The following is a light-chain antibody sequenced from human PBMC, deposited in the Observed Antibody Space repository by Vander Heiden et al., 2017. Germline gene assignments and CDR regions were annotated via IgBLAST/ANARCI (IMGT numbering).Light chain of an antibody. Sequence: QSVLTQPPSASGTPGQRVTTTCSGSSSNVGSNSVYCDQHLPGTAPKLLIYRDFQRHSGVPDRFSASKSGTSASLAISGLRSEDEAHYYCAAWDDSLSVVFGGGTKLTVL. CDR3: AAWDDSLSVV. CDR1: SSNVGSNS. CDR2: RDF. V-gene: IGLV1-47*01. J-gene: IGLJ2*01.